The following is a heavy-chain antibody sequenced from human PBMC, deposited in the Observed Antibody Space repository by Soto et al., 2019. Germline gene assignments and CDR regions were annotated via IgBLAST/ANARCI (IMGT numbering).Heavy chain of an antibody. Sequence: QLQLQESGPGLVKPSETLSLTCTVSGGSISSSSYYWGWIRQPPGKGLEWIGSIYYSGSTYYNPSLKSRVTISVDTSKNQFSLKLSSVTAADTAVYYCARHTFHSSAGNWYFDLWGRGTLVTVSS. CDR3: ARHTFHSSAGNWYFDL. J-gene: IGHJ2*01. CDR2: IYYSGST. CDR1: GGSISSSSYY. V-gene: IGHV4-39*01. D-gene: IGHD6-25*01.